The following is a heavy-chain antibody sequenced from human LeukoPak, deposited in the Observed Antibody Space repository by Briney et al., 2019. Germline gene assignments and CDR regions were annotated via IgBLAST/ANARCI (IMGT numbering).Heavy chain of an antibody. CDR3: ARHRGIAVAGVGMDV. J-gene: IGHJ6*02. CDR2: IYYSGST. Sequence: PSETLSLTCTVSGGSMSPYHWGWIRQPPGKGLEWTGYIYYSGSTNYNPSLKSRVTISVDTSKNQFSLKLSSVTAADTAVYYCARHRGIAVAGVGMDVWGQGTTVTVSS. CDR1: GGSMSPYH. V-gene: IGHV4-59*08. D-gene: IGHD6-19*01.